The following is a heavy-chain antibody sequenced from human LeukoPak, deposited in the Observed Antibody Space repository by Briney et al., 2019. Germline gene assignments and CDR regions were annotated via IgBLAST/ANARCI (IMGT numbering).Heavy chain of an antibody. CDR1: GFIFSSYA. CDR2: ISYDGTNK. V-gene: IGHV3-30*04. J-gene: IGHJ4*02. CDR3: ARPGGGSYLKYFDY. D-gene: IGHD1-26*01. Sequence: GGSLRLSCAASGFIFSSYAMHWVRQAPGKGLEWVAVISYDGTNKYYADSVKGRFTISRDNSNNTLYLQMNSLRAEDTAVYYCARPGGGSYLKYFDYWGQGTLVIVSS.